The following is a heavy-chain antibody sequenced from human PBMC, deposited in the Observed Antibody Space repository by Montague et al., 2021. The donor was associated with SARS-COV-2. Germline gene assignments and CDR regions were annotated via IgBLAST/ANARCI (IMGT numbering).Heavy chain of an antibody. CDR3: ARVISRQNNIVVVGLYYFDY. Sequence: SETLSLTCTVSGGSISSSSYYWGWIRQLPGKGLEWIGSIYYSGXTXYXXXXKXRVTISVDTSKNQFSLKLSSVTAADTAVYYCARVISRQNNIVVVGLYYFDYWGQGTLVTVSS. J-gene: IGHJ4*02. CDR2: IYYSGXT. D-gene: IGHD2-15*01. CDR1: GGSISSSSYY. V-gene: IGHV4-39*07.